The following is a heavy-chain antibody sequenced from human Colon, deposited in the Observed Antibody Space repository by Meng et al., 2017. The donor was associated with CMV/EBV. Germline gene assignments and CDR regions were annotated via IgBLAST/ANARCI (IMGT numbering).Heavy chain of an antibody. V-gene: IGHV4-39*07. CDR3: ASSDLGVYSYGYFPGGLDV. CDR2: IYYSGST. J-gene: IGHJ6*02. CDR1: GSSISSISYY. D-gene: IGHD5-18*01. Sequence: SETLSLTCAVSGSSISSISYYWAWIRQPPGKGLEWIGAIYYSGSTYYNPSLRSRVTTSVDTSKNQFSLKLSSVTAADTAVYYCASSDLGVYSYGYFPGGLDVWGQGTTVTVSS.